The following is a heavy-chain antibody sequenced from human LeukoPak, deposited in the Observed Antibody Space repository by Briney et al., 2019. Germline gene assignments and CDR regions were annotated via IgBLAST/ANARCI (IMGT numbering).Heavy chain of an antibody. CDR1: GFTFSSYA. CDR2: MSSSGGRT. CDR3: ARVMDYFDY. V-gene: IGHV3-23*01. Sequence: GGSLRLSCAASGFTFSSYAMSWVRQAPGKGLEWVSVMSSSGGRTFYADSVKGRFTISRDNSKNTLYLQMNSLRAEDTAVYYCARVMDYFDYWGQGTLVTVSS. J-gene: IGHJ4*02. D-gene: IGHD5-24*01.